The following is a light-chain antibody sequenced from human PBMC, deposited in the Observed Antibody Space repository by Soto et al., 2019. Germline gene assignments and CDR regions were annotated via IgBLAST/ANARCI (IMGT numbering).Light chain of an antibody. CDR2: DVS. CDR3: TSYVISSTLGV. J-gene: IGLJ3*02. Sequence: QSALTQPASVSGSPGQSITISCTGSSGDVGTYGYVSWYQQHPGKAPKLMIYDVSNRPSGVSNRFSGSKSGNTPSLTISGLQAEDEADYYCTSYVISSTLGVFGGGTKLTVL. V-gene: IGLV2-14*03. CDR1: SGDVGTYGY.